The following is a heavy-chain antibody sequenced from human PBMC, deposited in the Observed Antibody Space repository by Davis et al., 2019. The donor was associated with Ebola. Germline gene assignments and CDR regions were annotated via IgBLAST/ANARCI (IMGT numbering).Heavy chain of an antibody. D-gene: IGHD6-13*01. CDR1: GFTFSSYG. CDR2: ISYDGSNK. V-gene: IGHV3-30*03. CDR3: ARGPPEGQQQPTDFDY. Sequence: PGGSLRLSCAASGFTFSSYGMHWVRQAPGKGLEWVAVISYDGSNKYYADSVKGRFTISRDNSKNTLYLQMNSLRAEDTAVYYCARGPPEGQQQPTDFDYWGQGTLVTVS. J-gene: IGHJ4*02.